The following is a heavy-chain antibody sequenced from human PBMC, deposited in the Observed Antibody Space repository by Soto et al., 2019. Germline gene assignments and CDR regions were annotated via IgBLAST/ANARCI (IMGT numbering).Heavy chain of an antibody. V-gene: IGHV1-69*01. CDR2: IIPIFGTA. J-gene: IGHJ6*02. CDR1: GGTFSSYA. Sequence: QVQLVQSGAEVKKPGSSVKVSCKASGGTFSSYAISWVRQAPGQGLEWMGGIIPIFGTANYAQKFQGRVTITADESTSTAYMELSSLRSEDTAVXXXARFGQLVRYYYYGMDVWGQGTTVXVXS. CDR3: ARFGQLVRYYYYGMDV. D-gene: IGHD6-6*01.